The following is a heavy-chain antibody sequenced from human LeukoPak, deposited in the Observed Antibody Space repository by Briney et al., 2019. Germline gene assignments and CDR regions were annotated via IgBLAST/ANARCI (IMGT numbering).Heavy chain of an antibody. J-gene: IGHJ4*02. CDR1: GFTFSSNY. CDR3: ARVTIKYGPFDY. Sequence: GGSLRLSCAASGFTFSSNYMSWVRQAPGKGLEWVSVIYSGGSTYYSDSVKGRFTISRDNSKNTLYLQMNSLIAEDTAVYYCARVTIKYGPFDYWGQGTLVTVPS. D-gene: IGHD5-24*01. CDR2: IYSGGST. V-gene: IGHV3-66*02.